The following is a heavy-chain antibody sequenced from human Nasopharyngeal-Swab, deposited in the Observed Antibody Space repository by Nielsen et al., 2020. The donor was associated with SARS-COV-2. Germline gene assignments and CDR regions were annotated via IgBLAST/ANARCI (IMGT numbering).Heavy chain of an antibody. V-gene: IGHV4-39*01. J-gene: IGHJ1*01. D-gene: IGHD6-13*01. CDR1: GGSISSSSYY. CDR3: ASSWYGFPPAEYFQH. Sequence: SEALSLTCTVSGGSISSSSYYWGWIRQPPGKGLEWIGNIYYSGSTYYNPPLKSRVTISVDTSKNQFSLKLSSVTAADTAVYYCASSWYGFPPAEYFQHWGQGTLVTVSS. CDR2: IYYSGST.